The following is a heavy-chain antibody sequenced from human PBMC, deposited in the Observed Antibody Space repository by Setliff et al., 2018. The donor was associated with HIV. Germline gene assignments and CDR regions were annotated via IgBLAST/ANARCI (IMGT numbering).Heavy chain of an antibody. CDR3: ARDQDWAFDY. V-gene: IGHV3-48*01. CDR2: ITADSKII. CDR1: GFTFSRYR. Sequence: GGSLRLSCTASGFTFSRYRMNWVRQAPGKGLEWVAYITADSKIISYAESVKGRFTISRDNAKNSVYLQVNSLRVEDTAMYYCARDQDWAFDYWGQGTLVTVSS. J-gene: IGHJ4*02. D-gene: IGHD3-9*01.